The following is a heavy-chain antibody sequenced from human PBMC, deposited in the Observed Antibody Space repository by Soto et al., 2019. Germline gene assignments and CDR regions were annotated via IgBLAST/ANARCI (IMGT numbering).Heavy chain of an antibody. Sequence: SETLSLTCAVSGGSISSSNWWSWVRQPPGKGLEWIGEIYHSGSTNYNPSLKSRVTISVDKSKNQFSLKLSSVTAADTAVYYCARDRVIEGFCSITSCYPPVYYYYGMDVWGQGTTVTVSS. CDR1: GGSISSSNW. CDR3: ARDRVIEGFCSITSCYPPVYYYYGMDV. V-gene: IGHV4-4*02. CDR2: IYHSGST. J-gene: IGHJ6*02. D-gene: IGHD2-2*01.